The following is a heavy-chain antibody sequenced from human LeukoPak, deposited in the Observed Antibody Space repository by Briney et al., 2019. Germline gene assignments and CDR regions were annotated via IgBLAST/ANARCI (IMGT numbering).Heavy chain of an antibody. J-gene: IGHJ3*02. CDR1: GGSISSGDYY. V-gene: IGHV4-30-4*01. CDR2: IYYSGST. Sequence: SETLSLTCTVSGGSISSGDYYWSWIRQPPGKGLEWIGYIYYSGSTYYNPSFKSRVTISVDTSKNQFSLKLSSVTAADTAVYYCARQSSYDFWSGPDAFDIWGQGTMVTVSS. CDR3: ARQSSYDFWSGPDAFDI. D-gene: IGHD3-3*01.